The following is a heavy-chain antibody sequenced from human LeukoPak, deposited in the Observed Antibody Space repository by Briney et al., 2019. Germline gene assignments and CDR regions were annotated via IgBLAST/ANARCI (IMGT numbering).Heavy chain of an antibody. D-gene: IGHD3-10*01. V-gene: IGHV4-34*01. CDR3: ARYSYSASGVYYYYHIDV. CDR1: GGSFSGYY. CDR2: IHHSGST. Sequence: SETLSLTCPVYGGSFSGYYWSWIRQPPGKGLEWIGEIHHSGSTNYNPSLKSRVTISLDTSKNQFSLKLSSVTAADTAVYYCARYSYSASGVYYYYHIDVWGKGTTVTVSS. J-gene: IGHJ6*03.